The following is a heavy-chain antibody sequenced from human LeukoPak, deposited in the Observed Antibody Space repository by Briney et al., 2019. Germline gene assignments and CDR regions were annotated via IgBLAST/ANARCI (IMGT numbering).Heavy chain of an antibody. V-gene: IGHV4-39*01. Sequence: SSETLSLTCTVSGGSISSSRYYWGWIRQPPGKGLEWIGSICYSGSTYYNPSLKSRVTISVDTSKNQFSLKLSSVTAADTAVYYCARQYYHSSGYYYGKIRYFDYWGQGTLVTVSS. CDR1: GGSISSSRYY. J-gene: IGHJ4*02. CDR3: ARQYYHSSGYYYGKIRYFDY. D-gene: IGHD3-22*01. CDR2: ICYSGST.